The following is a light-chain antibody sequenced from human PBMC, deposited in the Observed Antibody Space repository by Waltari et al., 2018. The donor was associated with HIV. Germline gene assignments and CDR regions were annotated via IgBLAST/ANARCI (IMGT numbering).Light chain of an antibody. CDR2: RNN. CDR3: ATWDDNLSGWV. Sequence: QSVLTQPPSASATPGQRVTISCSGPNSNLGNHYVYWYQQLPGTAPKVLIYRNNYRPSGVPDRFSGSKSGTSASLAISGLRSEDEADYYCATWDDNLSGWVFGGGTKLTVL. V-gene: IGLV1-47*01. CDR1: NSNLGNHY. J-gene: IGLJ3*02.